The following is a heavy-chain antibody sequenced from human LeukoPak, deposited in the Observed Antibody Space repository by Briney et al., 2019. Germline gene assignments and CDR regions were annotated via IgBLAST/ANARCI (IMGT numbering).Heavy chain of an antibody. V-gene: IGHV4-39*01. CDR1: GGSISSSSYY. CDR2: IYYSGST. J-gene: IGHJ4*02. Sequence: SETLSLTCTVSGGSISSSSYYWGWIRQPPGKGLEWIGSIYYSGSTYYNPSLKSRVTISVDTSKNQFSLKLSSVTAADTAVYYCASLYDFWRGPHFDYWGQGTLVTVSS. CDR3: ASLYDFWRGPHFDY. D-gene: IGHD3-3*01.